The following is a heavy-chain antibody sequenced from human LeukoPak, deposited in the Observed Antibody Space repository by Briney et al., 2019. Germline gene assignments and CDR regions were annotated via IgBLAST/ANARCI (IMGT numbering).Heavy chain of an antibody. J-gene: IGHJ5*02. V-gene: IGHV4-39*01. CDR1: GGSISSSSYY. D-gene: IGHD5-18*01. Sequence: SETLSLTCTVSGGSISSSSYYWGWIRQPPGKGLEWIGSIYYSGSTYYNPSLKSRVTISVDTSKNQFSLKLSSVTAADTAVYYCASHGDTAMVTSWFDPWGQGTLVTVSS. CDR2: IYYSGST. CDR3: ASHGDTAMVTSWFDP.